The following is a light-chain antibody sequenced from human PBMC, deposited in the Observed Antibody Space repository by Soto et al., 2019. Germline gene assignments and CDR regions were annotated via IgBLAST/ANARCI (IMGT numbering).Light chain of an antibody. V-gene: IGKV1-5*03. J-gene: IGKJ1*01. CDR1: QSISSW. Sequence: DIQMTQSPSTLSASVGDRVTITCRASQSISSWLAWYQQKPGKAPKLLVYKASSLESGVPSRFRGSGSGTEFTLTISSLQPDDFATYYCQQYNSYWTCGQGTKVEIK. CDR3: QQYNSYWT. CDR2: KAS.